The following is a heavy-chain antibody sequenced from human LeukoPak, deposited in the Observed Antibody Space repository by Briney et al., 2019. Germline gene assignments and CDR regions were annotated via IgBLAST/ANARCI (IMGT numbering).Heavy chain of an antibody. J-gene: IGHJ6*02. V-gene: IGHV1-69*04. CDR2: VIPILGIA. CDR3: ARAYDILTVTLQDHYYYYGMDV. CDR1: GGTFSSYA. Sequence: SVKVSCKASGGTFSSYAISWVRQAPGQGLEWMGRVIPILGIANYAQKFQGRVTITADKSTSTAYMELSSLRSEDTAVYYCARAYDILTVTLQDHYYYYGMDVWGQGTTVTVSS. D-gene: IGHD3-9*01.